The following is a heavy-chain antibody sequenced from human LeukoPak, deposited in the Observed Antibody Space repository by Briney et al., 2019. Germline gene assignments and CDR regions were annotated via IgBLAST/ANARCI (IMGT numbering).Heavy chain of an antibody. V-gene: IGHV1-2*02. Sequence: ASVKVSCKASGYTFTGYYMHWVRQAPGQGLEWMGWINSNSGGTNYAQKFQGRVTMTRDTSISTAYMELSRLRSDDTAVYYCARDPVVGAGPFDYWGQGTLVTVSS. J-gene: IGHJ4*02. CDR1: GYTFTGYY. CDR3: ARDPVVGAGPFDY. D-gene: IGHD1-26*01. CDR2: INSNSGGT.